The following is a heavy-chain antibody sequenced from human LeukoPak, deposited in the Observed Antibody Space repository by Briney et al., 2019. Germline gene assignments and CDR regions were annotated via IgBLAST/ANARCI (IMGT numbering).Heavy chain of an antibody. Sequence: ASVKVSCKVSGYTLTELSMHWVRQAPGKGLEWMGVFDPEDGETIYAQKFQGRVTMTEDTSTDTAYMELSSLRSEDTAVYYCATDHGQQLVQSGAFDIWGQGTMVTVSS. V-gene: IGHV1-24*01. D-gene: IGHD6-13*01. CDR2: FDPEDGET. J-gene: IGHJ3*02. CDR3: ATDHGQQLVQSGAFDI. CDR1: GYTLTELS.